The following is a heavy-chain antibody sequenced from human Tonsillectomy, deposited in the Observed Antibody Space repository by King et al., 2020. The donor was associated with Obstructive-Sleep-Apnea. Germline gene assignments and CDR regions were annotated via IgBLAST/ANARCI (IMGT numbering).Heavy chain of an antibody. CDR3: ASPHMGTFDY. V-gene: IGHV3-7*01. J-gene: IGHJ4*02. CDR2: IKQDGSEK. Sequence: QLVQSGGGLVQPGGSLRLSCAASGFTVSSYWMSWVRQAPGKGLEWVANIKQDGSEKFHVDSVKGRFTISRDNAKNSLYLQMNSLRAEDTAVYYCASPHMGTFDYWGQGTLVTVSS. D-gene: IGHD5-18*01. CDR1: GFTVSSYW.